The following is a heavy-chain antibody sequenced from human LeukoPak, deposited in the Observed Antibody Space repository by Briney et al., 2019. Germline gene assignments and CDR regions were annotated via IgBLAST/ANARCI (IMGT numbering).Heavy chain of an antibody. CDR2: INPNSGGT. CDR3: ARSGAEITRLYDY. J-gene: IGHJ4*02. Sequence: ASVKVSCKASGYTFTGYYMHWVRQAPGQGLEWMGWINPNSGGTNYAQKSQGRVTMTRDTSISTAYMELSRLRSDDTAVYYCARSGAEITRLYDYWGQGTLVTVSS. CDR1: GYTFTGYY. V-gene: IGHV1-2*02. D-gene: IGHD3-16*01.